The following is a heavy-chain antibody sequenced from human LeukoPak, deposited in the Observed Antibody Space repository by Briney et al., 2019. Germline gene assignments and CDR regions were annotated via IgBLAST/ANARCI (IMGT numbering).Heavy chain of an antibody. CDR2: ISAYNGNT. CDR1: GYTFTSYG. J-gene: IGHJ6*03. CDR3: ARNTYYGILTGYYSVGGYYYYYMDV. D-gene: IGHD3-9*01. V-gene: IGHV1-18*01. Sequence: ASVKVSCKASGYTFTSYGISWVRQAPGQGLEWMGWISAYNGNTNYAQKLQGRVTMTTNTSTSTAYMELRSLRSDDTAVYYCARNTYYGILTGYYSVGGYYYYYMDVWGKGTTVTVSS.